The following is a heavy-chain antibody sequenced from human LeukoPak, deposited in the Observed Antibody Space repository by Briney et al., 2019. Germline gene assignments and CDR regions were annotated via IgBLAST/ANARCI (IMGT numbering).Heavy chain of an antibody. V-gene: IGHV3-21*01. CDR3: TTGGGATLSWSGPNFDY. D-gene: IGHD1-26*01. Sequence: GGSLRLSCAASGFSFSSFSMNWVRQAPGKGLEWVSSISSSSNYIYYADSVKGRFTISRDNAKNSLYLQMNSLRAEDTAVYYCTTGGGATLSWSGPNFDYWGQGTLVTVSS. CDR1: GFSFSSFS. J-gene: IGHJ4*02. CDR2: ISSSSNYI.